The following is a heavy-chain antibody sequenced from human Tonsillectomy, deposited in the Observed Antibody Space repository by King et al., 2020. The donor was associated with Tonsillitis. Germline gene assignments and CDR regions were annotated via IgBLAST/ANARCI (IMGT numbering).Heavy chain of an antibody. V-gene: IGHV3-15*01. D-gene: IGHD3-10*01. J-gene: IGHJ5*02. CDR2: LKSKTDGETT. CDR3: NGWFGSLLAGWFDH. Sequence: VQLVESGGGLVKPGGSLRLSCAASGFTFSHAWMSWVRQAPGKGLEWVGRLKSKTDGETTDYAAHVKGRFTISRDESKDMLDMQMNELKAEDTAGYYCNGWFGSLLAGWFDHWGQGTLVTVSS. CDR1: GFTFSHAW.